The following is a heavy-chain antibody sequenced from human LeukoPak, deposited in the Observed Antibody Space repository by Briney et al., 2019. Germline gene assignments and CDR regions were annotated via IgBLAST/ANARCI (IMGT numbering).Heavy chain of an antibody. D-gene: IGHD3-22*01. CDR2: ISGSGGST. J-gene: IGHJ3*02. CDR3: AKGDYYDSSGYYRVYDAFDI. V-gene: IGHV3-23*01. Sequence: PGGSLRLSCAASGFTFRSYAMSWVRQAPGKGLEWVSGISGSGGSTYYADSVKGRFTISRENSKNTLYVQMNSLRAEDTAVYYCAKGDYYDSSGYYRVYDAFDIWGQGTMVTVSS. CDR1: GFTFRSYA.